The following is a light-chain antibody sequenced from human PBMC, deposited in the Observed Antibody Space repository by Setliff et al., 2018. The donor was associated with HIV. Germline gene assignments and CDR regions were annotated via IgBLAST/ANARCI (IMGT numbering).Light chain of an antibody. CDR1: SSDVGGYNL. V-gene: IGLV2-23*02. J-gene: IGLJ1*01. Sequence: QSVLAQPPSASGSPGQSVTISCTGTSSDVGGYNLVSWYQQHPGKAPKLIIYEVTKRPSWVSNRISGSKSGNTASLTISGLQAEDETDYYCCSYAGADAFDVFGTGTKVTVL. CDR2: EVT. CDR3: CSYAGADAFDV.